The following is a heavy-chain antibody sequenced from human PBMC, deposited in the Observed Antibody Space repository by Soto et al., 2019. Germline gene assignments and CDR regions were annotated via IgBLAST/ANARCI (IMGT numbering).Heavy chain of an antibody. CDR2: ISHSGDT. D-gene: IGHD2-2*01. V-gene: IGHV4-38-2*01. Sequence: SETLSLTCAVSGYVITNGYHRGWIRQPPGKELEWIGTISHSGDTYYNPSLKSRVTISIDTAKNHLSLILSSVTAADTATYYCTRIYCTTTSCFINGMDVWGQGTTVTVSS. CDR1: GYVITNGYH. J-gene: IGHJ6*02. CDR3: TRIYCTTTSCFINGMDV.